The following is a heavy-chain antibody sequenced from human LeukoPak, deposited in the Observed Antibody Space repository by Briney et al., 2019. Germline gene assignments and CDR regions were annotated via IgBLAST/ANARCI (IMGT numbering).Heavy chain of an antibody. CDR3: ARTPAPYCSSTSCSPYYYYYYGMDV. CDR1: GGTFSSYA. Sequence: ASVKVSCKASGGTFSSYAISWVRQAPGQGLEWMGRVIPILGIANYAQKFQGRVTITADKSTSTAYMELSSLRSEDTAVYYCARTPAPYCSSTSCSPYYYYYYGMDVWGQGTTVTVSS. V-gene: IGHV1-69*04. CDR2: VIPILGIA. J-gene: IGHJ6*02. D-gene: IGHD2-2*01.